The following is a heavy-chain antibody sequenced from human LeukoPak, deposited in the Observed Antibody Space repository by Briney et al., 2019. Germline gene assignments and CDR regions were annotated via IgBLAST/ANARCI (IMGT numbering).Heavy chain of an antibody. CDR3: ARDMWGTFDY. Sequence: GGSLRLSCAASGFTFSDFWMHWVSQAPGKGPVWVSRIRPDGTDASYADSVKGRFTISKDNARNTLFLQISSLRDEDTAVYYCARDMWGTFDYWGQGTLVTVSS. CDR2: IRPDGTDA. J-gene: IGHJ4*02. D-gene: IGHD7-27*01. V-gene: IGHV3-74*01. CDR1: GFTFSDFW.